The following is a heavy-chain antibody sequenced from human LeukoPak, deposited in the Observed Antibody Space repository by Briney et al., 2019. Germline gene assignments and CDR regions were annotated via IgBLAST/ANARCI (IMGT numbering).Heavy chain of an antibody. Sequence: PSETLSLTCSVSGYSISGGNYWGWIRLPPGKGLQWIGSIYHSGSTYYNPSLKSRVTISVDTSKNQFSLKLSSVTAADTAVYYCARVSVRAFGEVIKNRSAFDLRGQGTMVTVSP. J-gene: IGHJ3*01. D-gene: IGHD3-16*02. CDR1: GYSISGGNY. CDR3: ARVSVRAFGEVIKNRSAFDL. V-gene: IGHV4-38-2*02. CDR2: IYHSGST.